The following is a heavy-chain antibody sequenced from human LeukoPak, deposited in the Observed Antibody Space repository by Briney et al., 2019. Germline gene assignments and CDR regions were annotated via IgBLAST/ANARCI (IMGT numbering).Heavy chain of an antibody. CDR1: GGSISNYY. V-gene: IGHV4-59*01. CDR2: IYYTGNT. D-gene: IGHD1-1*01. Sequence: NPSETLSLTCTVSGGSISNYYWNWIRQPPGKGLEWIGYIYYTGNTNYNPSLKSRVTISVDTSKNQFSLKLSSVTAADTAVCYCARDRLQLQSWGQGTLVTVSS. J-gene: IGHJ5*02. CDR3: ARDRLQLQS.